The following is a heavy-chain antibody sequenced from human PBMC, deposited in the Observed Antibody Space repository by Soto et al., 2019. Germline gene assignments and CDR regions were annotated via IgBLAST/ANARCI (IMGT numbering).Heavy chain of an antibody. CDR2: IIPIFGTA. CDR3: ASLITSGGYSYYYYGMDV. D-gene: IGHD3-22*01. CDR1: GGTFSSYA. V-gene: IGHV1-69*13. J-gene: IGHJ6*02. Sequence: GASVKVSCKASGGTFSSYAISWVRQAPGQGLEWMGGIIPIFGTANYAQKFQGRVTITADESTSRAYMELSSLRSEDTAVYYCASLITSGGYSYYYYGMDVWGQGTTVTVSS.